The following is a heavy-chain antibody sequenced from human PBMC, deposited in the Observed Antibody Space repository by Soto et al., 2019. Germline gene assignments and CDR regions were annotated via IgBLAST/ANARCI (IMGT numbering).Heavy chain of an antibody. D-gene: IGHD6-13*01. CDR1: GGSITSSRYY. CDR2: IYYSGST. Sequence: SETLSLTCIVSGGSITSSRYYCGRFLQPPGKGLEWIGSIYYSGSTYDNPSLKSRVTISVDTSKIQCSLKLSSVPAADTAVYYCASRYSSSGLDYDGMDVWGQGTTVTVS. V-gene: IGHV4-39*01. CDR3: ASRYSSSGLDYDGMDV. J-gene: IGHJ6*02.